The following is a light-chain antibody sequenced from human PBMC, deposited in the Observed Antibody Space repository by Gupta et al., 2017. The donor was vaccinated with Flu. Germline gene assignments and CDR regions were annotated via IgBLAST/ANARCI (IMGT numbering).Light chain of an antibody. CDR1: QSISSY. V-gene: IGKV1-39*01. CDR2: ATS. Sequence: DIQITPSPPSLSASVGDRVTITCRASQSISSYLNWYQQKPGKAPKLLIYATSNWQTGVPPRFSGSGSGKEFALTISSRQREDFATYYGQQSDSEAAVSFGGGTKVEIE. CDR3: QQSDSEAAVS. J-gene: IGKJ4*01.